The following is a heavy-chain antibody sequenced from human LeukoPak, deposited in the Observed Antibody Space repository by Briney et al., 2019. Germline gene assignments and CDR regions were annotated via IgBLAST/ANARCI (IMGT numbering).Heavy chain of an antibody. CDR3: ARASSSWTNNWFDP. D-gene: IGHD6-13*01. CDR1: GFTFSSYS. J-gene: IGHJ5*02. Sequence: PGGSLRLSCAASGFTFSSYSMNWVRQAPGKGLEWVSSISSSSSYIYYADSVKGRFTISRDNAKNSLYLQMNSLRAEDTAVYYCARASSSWTNNWFDPWGQGTLVTASS. CDR2: ISSSSSYI. V-gene: IGHV3-21*01.